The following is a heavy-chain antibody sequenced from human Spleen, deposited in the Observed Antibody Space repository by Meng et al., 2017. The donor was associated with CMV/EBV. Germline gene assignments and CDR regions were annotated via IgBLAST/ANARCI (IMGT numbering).Heavy chain of an antibody. V-gene: IGHV3-23*01. CDR2: ISGSGGST. J-gene: IGHJ4*02. CDR3: AKGEPYYDSSGYYQY. CDR1: GGSFSGYY. D-gene: IGHD3-22*01. Sequence: VQVKQWGAGLLKPSETLSLTCAVYGGSFSGYYWSWIRQPPGKGLEWVSAISGSGGSTYYADSVKGRFTISRDNSKNTLYLQMNSLRAEDTAVYYCAKGEPYYDSSGYYQYWGQGTLVTVSS.